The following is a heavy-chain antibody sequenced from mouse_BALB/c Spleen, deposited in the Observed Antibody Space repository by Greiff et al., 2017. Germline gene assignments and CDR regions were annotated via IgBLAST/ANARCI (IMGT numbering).Heavy chain of an antibody. J-gene: IGHJ3*01. V-gene: IGHV5-6-2*01. CDR3: ARACDGYFFAY. CDR1: GFTFSSYY. CDR2: INSNGGST. D-gene: IGHD2-3*01. Sequence: DVQLVESGGGLVKLGGSLKLSCAASGFTFSSYYMPWVRQTPEKRLELVAAINSNGGSTYYPDTVKGRFTISRDNAKNTLYLQMSSLKSEDTALYYCARACDGYFFAYWGQGTLVTVSA.